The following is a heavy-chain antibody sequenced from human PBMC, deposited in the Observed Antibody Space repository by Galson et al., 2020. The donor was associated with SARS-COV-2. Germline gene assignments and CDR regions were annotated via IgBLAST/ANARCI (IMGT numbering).Heavy chain of an antibody. CDR3: ARGRRESWIQLWVRGAFDY. CDR1: GGSISSSSYY. J-gene: IGHJ4*02. CDR2: IYYSGST. V-gene: IGHV4-39*07. Sequence: ETLSLTCTVSGGSISSSSYYWGWIRQPPGKGLEWIGSIYYSGSTYYNPSLKSRVTISVDTSKNQFSLKLSSVTAADTAVYYCARGRRESWIQLWVRGAFDYWGQGTLVTVSS. D-gene: IGHD5-18*01.